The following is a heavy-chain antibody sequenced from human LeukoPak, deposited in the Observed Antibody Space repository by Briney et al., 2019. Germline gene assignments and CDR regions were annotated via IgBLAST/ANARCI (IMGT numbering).Heavy chain of an antibody. CDR2: IKSTTDGGTT. J-gene: IGHJ4*02. Sequence: GGSLRLSCAASVFTFSNAWMSWVRQALGKGLEWVGRIKSTTDGGTTDYAATVNGRFTISRDDSKNKLYLQMRSLKTEDTDVYSCATESPQFDYWGQGTLVTVSS. CDR1: VFTFSNAW. CDR3: ATESPQFDY. V-gene: IGHV3-15*01.